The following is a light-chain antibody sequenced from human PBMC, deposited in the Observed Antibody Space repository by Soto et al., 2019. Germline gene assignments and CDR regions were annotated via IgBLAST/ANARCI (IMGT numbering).Light chain of an antibody. CDR3: QQYNCHLWT. CDR1: QTITRW. J-gene: IGKJ1*01. Sequence: HITQYTYTLSASVGDRVTITCRASQTITRWMAWYQQKPGKAPKLLIYDASTLESGVPSRFSGSRSGTEFTLTISSMQPDDFATYWCQQYNCHLWTFCQVTNVDI. V-gene: IGKV1-5*01. CDR2: DAS.